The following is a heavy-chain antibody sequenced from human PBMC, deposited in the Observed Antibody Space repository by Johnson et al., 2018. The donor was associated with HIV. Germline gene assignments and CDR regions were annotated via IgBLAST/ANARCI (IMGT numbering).Heavy chain of an antibody. V-gene: IGHV3-33*06. J-gene: IGHJ3*02. Sequence: QVQLVESGGGVVQPGRSLRLSCAASGFTFSSYGMHWVRQAPGKGLEWVAVIWCDGSEKYYADSVKGRFTISRDNPKNTLYLQMNSLRDEDTAVYYCAKELRLHRAFDIWGQGTMVTVSS. CDR3: AKELRLHRAFDI. D-gene: IGHD5-24*01. CDR2: IWCDGSEK. CDR1: GFTFSSYG.